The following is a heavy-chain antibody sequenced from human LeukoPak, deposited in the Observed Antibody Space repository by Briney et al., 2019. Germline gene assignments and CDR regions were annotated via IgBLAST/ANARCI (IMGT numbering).Heavy chain of an antibody. CDR1: GFTFDDYA. D-gene: IGHD3-16*01. CDR3: AKDISAWFGGDLIHLGFYDY. Sequence: GGSLRLSCAGSGFTFDDYAMHWVRQAPGKGLEWVSGISWNSGSIGYADSVKGRFTISRDNAKNSLYLQMNSLRAEDTALYYCAKDISAWFGGDLIHLGFYDYWGQGTLVTVSS. CDR2: ISWNSGSI. V-gene: IGHV3-9*01. J-gene: IGHJ4*02.